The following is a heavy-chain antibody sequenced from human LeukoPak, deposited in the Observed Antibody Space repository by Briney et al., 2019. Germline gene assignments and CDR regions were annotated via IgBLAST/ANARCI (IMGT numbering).Heavy chain of an antibody. CDR3: ARRSGSYSGTRYYYYYMDV. CDR2: IKQDGSEK. D-gene: IGHD1-26*01. J-gene: IGHJ6*03. Sequence: PGGSLRLSCAASGFTFSSYWMSWVRQAPGKGLEWVANIKQDGSEKYYVDSVKGRFTISRDNAKNSLYLQMNSLRAEDTAVYYCARRSGSYSGTRYYYYYMDVWGEGTTVTVSS. V-gene: IGHV3-7*01. CDR1: GFTFSSYW.